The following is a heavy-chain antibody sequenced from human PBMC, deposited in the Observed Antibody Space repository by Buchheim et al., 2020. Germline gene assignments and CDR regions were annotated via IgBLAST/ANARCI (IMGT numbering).Heavy chain of an antibody. CDR1: GFTFSSYG. Sequence: VQLVESGGGVVQPGRSLRLSCAASGFTFSSYGMHWVRQAPGKGLEWVSAISVSGGSTYYADSVKGRFTISRDNSKNTLYLQMNSLRAEDTAVYFCGRYCSSTSCTPYYYYGMDVWGQGTT. J-gene: IGHJ6*02. V-gene: IGHV3-23*04. D-gene: IGHD2-2*01. CDR3: GRYCSSTSCTPYYYYGMDV. CDR2: ISVSGGST.